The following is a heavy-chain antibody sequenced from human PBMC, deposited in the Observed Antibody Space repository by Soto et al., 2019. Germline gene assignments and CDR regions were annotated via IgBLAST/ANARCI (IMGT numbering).Heavy chain of an antibody. Sequence: SETLSLTCTVSGGSISSGGYYWSWIRQHPGKGLEWIGYIYYSGSTYYNPSLKSRVTMSVDTSKNQFSLKLSSVTAADTTVYYCARLNYYESTFDYWGRGTLVTVSS. J-gene: IGHJ4*02. CDR3: ARLNYYESTFDY. CDR2: IYYSGST. V-gene: IGHV4-31*03. D-gene: IGHD3-22*01. CDR1: GGSISSGGYY.